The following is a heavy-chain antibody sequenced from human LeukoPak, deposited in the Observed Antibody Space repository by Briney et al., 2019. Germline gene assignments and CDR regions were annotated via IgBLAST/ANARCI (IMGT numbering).Heavy chain of an antibody. CDR3: ARGSILTGYSAPSYYFDY. CDR2: ISSSSSYI. J-gene: IGHJ4*02. V-gene: IGHV3-21*01. CDR1: GFTFSSYS. Sequence: GGSLRLSCAASGFTFSSYSMNWVRQAPGKGLEWVSSISSSSSYIYYADSVKGRFTISRDNAKNSLYLQMNSLRAKDTAVYYCARGSILTGYSAPSYYFDYWGQGTLVTVSS. D-gene: IGHD3-9*01.